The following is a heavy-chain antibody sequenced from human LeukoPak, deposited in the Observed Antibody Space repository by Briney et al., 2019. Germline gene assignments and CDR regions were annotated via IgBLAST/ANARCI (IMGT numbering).Heavy chain of an antibody. D-gene: IGHD5-18*01. CDR3: ARGYSYGPSFDY. CDR2: IYYSGST. J-gene: IGHJ4*02. CDR1: GGSISSYY. Sequence: SETLSLTCTVSGGSISSYYWSWIRQPPGKGLEGIGYIYYSGSTNYNPSLKSRVTISVDTSKNQFSLKLSSVTAADTAVYYCARGYSYGPSFDYWGQGTLVTVSS. V-gene: IGHV4-59*01.